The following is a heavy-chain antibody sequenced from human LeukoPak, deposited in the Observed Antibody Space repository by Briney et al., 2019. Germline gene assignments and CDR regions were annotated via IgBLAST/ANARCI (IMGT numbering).Heavy chain of an antibody. D-gene: IGHD3-3*01. CDR2: IYYSGST. V-gene: IGHV4-59*08. CDR1: GGSISSYY. CDR3: ATLDFWSGYFDY. Sequence: SETLSLTCTVSGGSISSYYWSWIRQPAGKGLEWIGYIYYSGSTNYNPSLKSRVTISVDTSKNQFSLKLSSVTAADTAVYYCATLDFWSGYFDYWGQGTLVTVSS. J-gene: IGHJ4*02.